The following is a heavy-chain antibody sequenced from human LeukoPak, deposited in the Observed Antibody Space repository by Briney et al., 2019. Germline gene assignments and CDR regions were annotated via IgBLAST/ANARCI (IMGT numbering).Heavy chain of an antibody. J-gene: IGHJ6*02. CDR1: GFTFSIYN. CDR3: AREGTYFYGLDV. CDR2: ISSGSKT. Sequence: GGSLTLSCAASGFTFSIYNINGVRHAPGGGLEWGSSISSGSKTYYADSGKGRFTISRDKAEKSLYLQMNSLSAEDTAVYYCAREGTYFYGLDVWGQGTTVTVSS. V-gene: IGHV3-69-1*01.